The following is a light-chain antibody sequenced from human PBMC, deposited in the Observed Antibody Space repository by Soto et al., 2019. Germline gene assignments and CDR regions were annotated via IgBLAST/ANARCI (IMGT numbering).Light chain of an antibody. CDR1: QSVHNF. J-gene: IGKJ1*01. V-gene: IGKV3D-15*01. CDR3: QQSYRFPKT. CDR2: GAS. Sequence: EVVLTQSPATLSLSPGDRAALSCKASQSVHNFLAWYQQKPGQAPRLLIYGASNRAAGIPARFSGSGSGTEFTLTISSLQSEDFATYYCQQSYRFPKTFGRGTKVDIK.